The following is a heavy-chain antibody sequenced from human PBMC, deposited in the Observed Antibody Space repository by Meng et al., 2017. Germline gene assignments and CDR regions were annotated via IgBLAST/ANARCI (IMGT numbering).Heavy chain of an antibody. D-gene: IGHD3-10*01. V-gene: IGHV4-34*01. CDR3: ARKFTMVRGIYNWFDP. Sequence: QGQLQQWGAGLMKPTVTRSLTCAVYGGTFSGYEWSWIRQPPGKGLEWIGEINHSGSTNYNASLKSRVTISVDTSKNQFSLKLSSVTAADTAVYYCARKFTMVRGIYNWFDPWGQGTLVTVSS. J-gene: IGHJ5*02. CDR1: GGTFSGYE. CDR2: INHSGST.